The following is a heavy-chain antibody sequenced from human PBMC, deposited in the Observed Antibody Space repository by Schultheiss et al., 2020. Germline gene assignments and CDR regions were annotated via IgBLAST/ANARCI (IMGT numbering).Heavy chain of an antibody. CDR3: AGSFIAARPDYYYMDV. CDR2: IYYSGST. D-gene: IGHD6-6*01. V-gene: IGHV4-34*01. CDR1: GGSFSGYY. Sequence: SQTLSLTCAVYGGSFSGYYWSWIRQPPGKGLEWIGSIYYSGSTYYNPSLKSRVTISVDTSKKQFSLKLSSVTAADTAVYYCAGSFIAARPDYYYMDVWGKGTTVTVSS. J-gene: IGHJ6*03.